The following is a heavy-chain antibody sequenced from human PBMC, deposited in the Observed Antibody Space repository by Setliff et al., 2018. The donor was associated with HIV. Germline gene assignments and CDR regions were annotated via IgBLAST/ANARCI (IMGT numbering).Heavy chain of an antibody. CDR2: IYHSGST. Sequence: SETLSLTCVVSGYSISSGNYWGWIRQPPGKGLEWIGTIYHSGSTYYNPSLKSRVTISVDTSKNQFSLRLSSVTAADSAVFYCARRRETIVVVIGIPNWYFDLWGRGTLVTVSS. J-gene: IGHJ2*01. D-gene: IGHD2-21*01. CDR3: ARRRETIVVVIGIPNWYFDL. CDR1: GYSISSGNY. V-gene: IGHV4-38-2*01.